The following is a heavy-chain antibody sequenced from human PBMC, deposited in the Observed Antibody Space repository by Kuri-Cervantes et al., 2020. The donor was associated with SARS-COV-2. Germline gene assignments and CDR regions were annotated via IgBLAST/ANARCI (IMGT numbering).Heavy chain of an antibody. CDR1: ATTFPNYD. V-gene: IGHV1-8*01. CDR2: VKTNSGNT. J-gene: IGHJ4*02. Sequence: ASVKVSCKAPATTFPNYDINWVRRATGQGLEWMGMVKTNSGNTLYAQIFQGRVTMTRDTSTSTVYLELSSLASEDTAIYYCYCAPKEGFDSWGQGTLVTVSS. CDR3: YCAPKEGFDS. D-gene: IGHD2-21*01.